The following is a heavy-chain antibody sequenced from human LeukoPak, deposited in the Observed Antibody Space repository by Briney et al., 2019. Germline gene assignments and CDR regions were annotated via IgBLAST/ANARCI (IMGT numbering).Heavy chain of an antibody. J-gene: IGHJ4*02. CDR1: GYTFTGYY. D-gene: IGHD3-22*01. Sequence: ASVKVSCKASGYTFTGYYMHWVRQAPGQGLEWMGWINPNSGGTNYAQKFQGRVTMTRDTSISTAYMELSRLRSDETAVYYCARDLSPSGYHDYWGQGTLVTVSS. V-gene: IGHV1-2*02. CDR2: INPNSGGT. CDR3: ARDLSPSGYHDY.